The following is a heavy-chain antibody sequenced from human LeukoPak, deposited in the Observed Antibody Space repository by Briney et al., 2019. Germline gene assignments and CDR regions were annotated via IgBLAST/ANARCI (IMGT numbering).Heavy chain of an antibody. Sequence: SVKVSCKASGFTFTSSAMQWVRQARGQRLEWIGWIVVGSGNTNYAQKFQERVTITRDMSTSTAYMELSSLRSEDTAVYYCAAAGAIDRWVDIAVASYGMDVWGQGTTVTVSS. CDR2: IVVGSGNT. J-gene: IGHJ6*02. CDR3: AAAGAIDRWVDIAVASYGMDV. CDR1: GFTFTSSA. D-gene: IGHD6-19*01. V-gene: IGHV1-58*02.